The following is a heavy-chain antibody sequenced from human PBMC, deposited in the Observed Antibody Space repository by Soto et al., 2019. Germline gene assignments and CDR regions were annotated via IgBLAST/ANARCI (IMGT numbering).Heavy chain of an antibody. D-gene: IGHD2-15*01. CDR3: ARRDIVVVVAAHHDAFDI. V-gene: IGHV4-39*01. CDR1: GGSISSSSYY. J-gene: IGHJ3*02. CDR2: IYYSGST. Sequence: QLQLQESGPGLVKPSETLSLTCTVSGGSISSSSYYWGWIRQPPGKGLEWFGSIYYSGSTYYNPSLKSRVTISVDTSKNQFSLKLSSVTAADTAVYYCARRDIVVVVAAHHDAFDIWGQGTMVTVSS.